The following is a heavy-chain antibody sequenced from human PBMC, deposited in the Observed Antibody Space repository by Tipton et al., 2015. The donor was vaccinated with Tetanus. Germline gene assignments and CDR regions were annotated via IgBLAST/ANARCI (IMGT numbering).Heavy chain of an antibody. Sequence: TLSLTCAVSGGSISSSNWWSWVRQPPGKGLEWIGEIYHSGSTNYNPSLKSRVTISVDKSKNQFSLKLSSVTAADTAVYYCARDANWGSYYYYGMDVWGQGTTVTVSS. D-gene: IGHD7-27*01. J-gene: IGHJ6*02. CDR3: ARDANWGSYYYYGMDV. CDR1: GGSISSSNW. V-gene: IGHV4-4*02. CDR2: IYHSGST.